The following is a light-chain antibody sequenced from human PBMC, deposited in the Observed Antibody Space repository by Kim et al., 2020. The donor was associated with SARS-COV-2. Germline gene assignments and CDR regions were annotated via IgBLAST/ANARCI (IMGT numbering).Light chain of an antibody. CDR2: RAS. CDR1: QSLDRW. V-gene: IGKV1-5*03. J-gene: IGKJ1*01. CDR3: QQYSSSSPT. Sequence: ASVGDRVTITCRASQSLDRWLAWYQQIPGKAPKRLIYRASSVERGVPSRFSGSGSGTEFTLTINSLQPDDFATYFCQQYSSSSPTFGQGTKVDIK.